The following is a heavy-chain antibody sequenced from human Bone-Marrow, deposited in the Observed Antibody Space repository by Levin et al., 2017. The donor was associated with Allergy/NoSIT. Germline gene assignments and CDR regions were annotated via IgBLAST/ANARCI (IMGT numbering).Heavy chain of an antibody. CDR1: GFAFSSYS. CDR2: VSGRSDYI. CDR3: ARGLNFWSPYIFAFDV. D-gene: IGHD3-3*01. J-gene: IGHJ3*01. Sequence: GASVKVSCAASGFAFSSYSMNWVRQAPGKGLEWVASVSGRSDYIYYADSVKGRFTISRDTAKNSLYLQMNSLRGEDTAVYYCARGLNFWSPYIFAFDVWGQGIMVSVSS. V-gene: IGHV3-21*01.